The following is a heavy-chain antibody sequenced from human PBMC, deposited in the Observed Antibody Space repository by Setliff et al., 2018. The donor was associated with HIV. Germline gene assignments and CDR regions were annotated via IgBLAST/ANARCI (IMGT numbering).Heavy chain of an antibody. J-gene: IGHJ4*02. CDR2: VSAYNGNT. D-gene: IGHD6-13*01. Sequence: GASVKVSCKASGYTFTSSGISWVRQAPGQGLEWMGWVSAYNGNTNYAQKLQGRITMTTDPSTSTAYMDLRSLRSDDTAVYYCARDDVFKSSSFDYWGRERWSPSPQ. CDR3: ARDDVFKSSSFDY. V-gene: IGHV1-18*01. CDR1: GYTFTSSG.